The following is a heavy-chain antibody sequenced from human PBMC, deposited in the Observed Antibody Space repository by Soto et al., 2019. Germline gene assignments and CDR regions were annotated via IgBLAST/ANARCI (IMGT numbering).Heavy chain of an antibody. CDR3: ASGSVHPDPLAF. V-gene: IGHV4-31*03. J-gene: IGHJ4*02. D-gene: IGHD6-25*01. CDR1: GGSVATGGTY. Sequence: SETLSLTCSVSGGSVATGGTYWSWARLLPGKGLQWVGYIYYTGAAYYNPALQSRVTISLDTSENQFSLKLTSVTAADTAVYYCASGSVHPDPLAFWGQG. CDR2: IYYTGAA.